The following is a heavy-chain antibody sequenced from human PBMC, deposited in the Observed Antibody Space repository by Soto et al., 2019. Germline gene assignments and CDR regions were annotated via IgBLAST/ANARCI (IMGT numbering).Heavy chain of an antibody. CDR1: GGSISSADFF. D-gene: IGHD3-10*01. J-gene: IGHJ4*02. CDR3: AREPYLPMARNDF. CDR2: IYYSGTT. V-gene: IGHV4-30-4*01. Sequence: SETLSLTCTVSGGSISSADFFWTWLRQPPGKGLEWLGYIYYSGTTYYTPSLKGRLIISIDTSRNQFSLSLNSVTAADTAVYFCAREPYLPMARNDFWGQGAQVAVSS.